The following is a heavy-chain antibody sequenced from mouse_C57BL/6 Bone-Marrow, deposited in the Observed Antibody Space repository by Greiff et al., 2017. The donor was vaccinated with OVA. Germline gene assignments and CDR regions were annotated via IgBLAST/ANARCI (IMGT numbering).Heavy chain of an antibody. CDR3: AIDYYGSSFYWYFDV. J-gene: IGHJ1*03. V-gene: IGHV1-74*01. CDR1: GYTFTSYW. CDR2: IHPSDSDT. D-gene: IGHD1-1*01. Sequence: QVQLQQPGAELVKPGASVKVSCKASGYTFTSYWMHWVKQRPGQGLEWIGRIHPSDSDTNYNQKFKGKATLTVDKSSSTAYMQLSSLPSEDSAVYYCAIDYYGSSFYWYFDVWGTGTTVTVSS.